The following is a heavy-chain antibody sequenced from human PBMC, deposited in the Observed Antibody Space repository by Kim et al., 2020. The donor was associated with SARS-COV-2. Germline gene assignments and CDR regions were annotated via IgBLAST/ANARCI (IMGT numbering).Heavy chain of an antibody. CDR3: ARDPIAAAGRGVSPHWALWYFDL. J-gene: IGHJ2*01. CDR2: ISSSSSYT. V-gene: IGHV3-11*05. D-gene: IGHD6-13*01. Sequence: GGSLRLSCAASGFTFSDYYMSWIRQAPGKGLEWVSYISSSSSYTNYADSVKGRFTISRDNAKNSLYLQMNSLRAEDTAVYYCARDPIAAAGRGVSPHWALWYFDLWGRGTLVTVSS. CDR1: GFTFSDYY.